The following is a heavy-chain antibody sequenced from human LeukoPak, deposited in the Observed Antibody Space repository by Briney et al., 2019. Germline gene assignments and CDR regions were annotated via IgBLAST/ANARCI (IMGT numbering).Heavy chain of an antibody. CDR1: GFTFSSYG. CDR2: IRYDGSNK. J-gene: IGHJ4*02. V-gene: IGHV3-30*02. D-gene: IGHD6-19*01. CDR3: AKDRRSVAGTDYFDY. Sequence: GGSLRLSCAASGFTFSSYGMHWVRQAPGKGLEWVAFIRYDGSNKYYADSVKGRSTISRDNSKNTLYLQMNSLRAEDTAVYYCAKDRRSVAGTDYFDYWGQGTLVTVSS.